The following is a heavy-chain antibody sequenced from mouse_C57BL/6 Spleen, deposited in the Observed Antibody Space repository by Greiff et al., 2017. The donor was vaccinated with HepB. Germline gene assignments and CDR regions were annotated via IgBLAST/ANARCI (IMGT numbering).Heavy chain of an antibody. Sequence: VQLQQSGPVLVKPGASVKMSCKASGYTFTDYYMNWVKQSHGKSLEWIGVINPYNGGTSYNQKFKGKATLTVDKSSSTAYMELNSLTSEDSAVYYCARSPYDYDRGYAMDYWGQGTSVTVSS. CDR3: ARSPYDYDRGYAMDY. J-gene: IGHJ4*01. CDR2: INPYNGGT. CDR1: GYTFTDYY. D-gene: IGHD2-4*01. V-gene: IGHV1-19*01.